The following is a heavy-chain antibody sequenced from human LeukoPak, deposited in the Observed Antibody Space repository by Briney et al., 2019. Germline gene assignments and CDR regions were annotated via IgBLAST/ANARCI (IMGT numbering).Heavy chain of an antibody. CDR3: ARDVREITIFGVADENYFDY. V-gene: IGHV1-69*01. Sequence: SVKVSCKASGGTFSSYAISWVRQAPGQGLEWMGGIIPIFGTANYAQKFRGRVTITADESTSTAYMELSSLRSEDTAVYYCARDVREITIFGVADENYFDYWGQGTLVTVSS. CDR2: IIPIFGTA. CDR1: GGTFSSYA. J-gene: IGHJ4*02. D-gene: IGHD3-3*01.